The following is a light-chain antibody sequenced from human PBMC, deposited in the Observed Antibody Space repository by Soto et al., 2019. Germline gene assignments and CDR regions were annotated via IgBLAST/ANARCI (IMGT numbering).Light chain of an antibody. CDR2: ASS. V-gene: IGKV1-39*01. CDR1: QTISRY. J-gene: IGKJ1*01. CDR3: QQTYSNLWT. Sequence: DIQLTQSPASLSASVGDGVTITCRASQTISRYLNWYQQKPGTAPKLLIYASSTLQSGVPARFSGRGSGTDFTLTISSVQPEDFAHYYCQQTYSNLWTFGQGTKVDI.